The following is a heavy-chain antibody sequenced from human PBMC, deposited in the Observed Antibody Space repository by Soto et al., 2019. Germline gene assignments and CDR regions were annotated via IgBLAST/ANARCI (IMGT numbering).Heavy chain of an antibody. CDR2: ISSSSSYI. CDR3: ARDQWYSSGHGMDV. D-gene: IGHD6-19*01. V-gene: IGHV3-21*01. Sequence: GGSLRLSCAASGFTFSSYSMNWVRQAPRKGLEWDSAISSSSSYIYYADSVKGRFTISRVNARNSLYLQMNSLRAEDTAVYYCARDQWYSSGHGMDVWGQGTTVTVSS. J-gene: IGHJ6*02. CDR1: GFTFSSYS.